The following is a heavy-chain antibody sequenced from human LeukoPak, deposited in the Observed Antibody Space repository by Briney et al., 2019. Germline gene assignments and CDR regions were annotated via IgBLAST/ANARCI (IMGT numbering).Heavy chain of an antibody. CDR2: IIPILGIA. CDR3: ARGPMIGYRFDY. D-gene: IGHD3-22*01. V-gene: IGHV1-69*02. J-gene: IGHJ4*02. CDR1: GGTFSSYT. Sequence: SVKVSCKASGGTFSSYTISWVRQAPGQGLEWMRRIIPILGIANYAQKFQGRVTITADKSTSTAYMELSSLRSEDTAVYYCARGPMIGYRFDYWGQGTLVTVSS.